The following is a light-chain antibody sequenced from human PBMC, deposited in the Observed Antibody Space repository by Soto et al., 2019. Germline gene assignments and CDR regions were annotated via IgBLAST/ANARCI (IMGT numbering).Light chain of an antibody. CDR2: AVS. V-gene: IGLV2-14*03. J-gene: IGLJ1*01. CDR1: SSDIGSYDH. Sequence: QSVLTQPASVSGSPGQSITISCSGTSSDIGSYDHVAWYQQFPGKSPKLIIYAVSDRPSGVSDRFSGSKSGISASLTISGFQTEDEADYYCISYTDRQSYLFGTGTKVTVL. CDR3: ISYTDRQSYL.